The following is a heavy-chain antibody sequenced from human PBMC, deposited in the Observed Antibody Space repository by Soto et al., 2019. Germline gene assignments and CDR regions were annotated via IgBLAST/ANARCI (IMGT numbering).Heavy chain of an antibody. CDR1: GFTFSSYG. V-gene: IGHV3-30*19. J-gene: IGHJ4*02. CDR2: ISYDGSNK. D-gene: IGHD2-15*01. Sequence: PGGSLRLSCAASGFTFSSYGMHWVRQAPGKGLEWVAVISYDGSNKYYADSVKGRFTISRDNSKNTLYVQMNSLRAEDTAVYYCARFKGCSGGSCYSHFDYWGQGTLVTVSS. CDR3: ARFKGCSGGSCYSHFDY.